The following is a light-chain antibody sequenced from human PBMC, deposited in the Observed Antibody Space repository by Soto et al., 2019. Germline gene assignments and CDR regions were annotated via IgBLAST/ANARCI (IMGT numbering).Light chain of an antibody. CDR3: QQYKSYLWT. Sequence: DIQMTQSPSTLSASVGDGVTITCRASQSISSWLAWYQQKPGKAPKLLIYKASSVESGVPSRFSGSGSGTEFTLTISSLQPDDFATYYCQQYKSYLWTFGQGTTVEIK. J-gene: IGKJ1*01. CDR2: KAS. CDR1: QSISSW. V-gene: IGKV1-5*03.